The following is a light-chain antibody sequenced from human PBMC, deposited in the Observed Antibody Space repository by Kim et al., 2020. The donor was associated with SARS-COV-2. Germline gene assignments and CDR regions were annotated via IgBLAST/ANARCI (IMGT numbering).Light chain of an antibody. CDR3: SSYTRTDTVV. V-gene: IGLV2-14*03. J-gene: IGLJ2*01. CDR1: SSDVGGYKY. CDR2: DVD. Sequence: GHSINISCRGTSSDVGGYKYVSWYRQQPGTAPKRMIYDVDNRPSGVSDRFSGSKSGNTASLTISGLQAEDEGDYYCSSYTRTDTVVFGGGTQLTVL.